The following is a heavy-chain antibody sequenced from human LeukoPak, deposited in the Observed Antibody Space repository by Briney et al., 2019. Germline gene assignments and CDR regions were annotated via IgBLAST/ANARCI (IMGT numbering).Heavy chain of an antibody. D-gene: IGHD6-6*01. Sequence: SETLSLTCTVSGGSISSSSYYWGWIRQPPGKGREWIGSIYYSGSTYYNPSLKSRVTISVDTSKNQCSLKLSSVTAADTAVYYCARIISAARPFDYWGQGTLVTVSS. J-gene: IGHJ4*02. CDR3: ARIISAARPFDY. CDR1: GGSISSSSYY. V-gene: IGHV4-39*01. CDR2: IYYSGST.